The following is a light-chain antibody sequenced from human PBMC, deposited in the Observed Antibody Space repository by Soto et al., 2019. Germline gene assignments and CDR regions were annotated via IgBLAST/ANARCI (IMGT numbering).Light chain of an antibody. Sequence: QSVLTQPASVSGSPGQSITISCTGTSSDVGTYNLVSWYQQHPGKAPKLMIYEGSKRPSGVSNRFSGSKSGNTASLTISGLQAEDEADYYCCSYATSGSVFGTGTKVTVL. CDR3: CSYATSGSV. V-gene: IGLV2-23*03. CDR1: SSDVGTYNL. J-gene: IGLJ1*01. CDR2: EGS.